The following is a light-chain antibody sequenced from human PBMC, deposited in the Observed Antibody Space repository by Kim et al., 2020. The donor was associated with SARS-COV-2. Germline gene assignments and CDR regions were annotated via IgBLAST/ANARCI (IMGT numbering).Light chain of an antibody. CDR2: NDS. Sequence: VAPGRTARITCGGNNIRSKSVQWYQQKPGQAPVVVVYNDSDRPSGIPERFSGSNSGNTATLTISRVEAGDEADYYCQVWDTSRVVFGGGTQLTVL. CDR3: QVWDTSRVV. V-gene: IGLV3-21*03. J-gene: IGLJ2*01. CDR1: NIRSKS.